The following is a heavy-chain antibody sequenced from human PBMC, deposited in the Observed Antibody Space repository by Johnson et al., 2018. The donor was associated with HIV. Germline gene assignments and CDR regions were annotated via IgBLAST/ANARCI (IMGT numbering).Heavy chain of an antibody. CDR1: GFTFDDYA. J-gene: IGHJ3*02. CDR3: ARAPPAPYGDYGAFDI. Sequence: QLVEYGGGVVRLGGSLRLSCVASGFTFDDYAMHWVRQAPGKGLEWVSGISWNSGSLGYADSVNGRYTISRDNAKNTLYLQMISLRAEDTAVYFCARAPPAPYGDYGAFDIWGQGTMVTVSS. D-gene: IGHD4-17*01. V-gene: IGHV3-9*01. CDR2: ISWNSGSL.